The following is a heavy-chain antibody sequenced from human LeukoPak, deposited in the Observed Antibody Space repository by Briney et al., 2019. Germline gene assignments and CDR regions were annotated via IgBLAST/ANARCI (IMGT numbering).Heavy chain of an antibody. J-gene: IGHJ4*02. Sequence: PSETLSLTCAVSGVSFNDYYWSWVRQTPGKGLEWIGEINHSGYTNDSTSLTSRVTLSIDTSRNQFSLKLRSVTVADAGIYFCTRMTSGHDYWGQGTLVTVSS. CDR1: GVSFNDYY. V-gene: IGHV4-34*01. CDR3: TRMTSGHDY. D-gene: IGHD3-10*01. CDR2: INHSGYT.